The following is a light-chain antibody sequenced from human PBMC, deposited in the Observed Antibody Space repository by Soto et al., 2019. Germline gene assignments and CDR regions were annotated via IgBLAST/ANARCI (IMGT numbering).Light chain of an antibody. CDR1: QTISSW. V-gene: IGKV1-5*03. Sequence: DNQMTQSPSTLSGSVGDRVTITFRASQTISSWLAWYQQKPGKAPKLLIYKASTLKSGVPSRFSGSGSGTEFTLTISSLQPDDFATYYCQHYNSYSEAFGQGTKVDLK. J-gene: IGKJ1*01. CDR3: QHYNSYSEA. CDR2: KAS.